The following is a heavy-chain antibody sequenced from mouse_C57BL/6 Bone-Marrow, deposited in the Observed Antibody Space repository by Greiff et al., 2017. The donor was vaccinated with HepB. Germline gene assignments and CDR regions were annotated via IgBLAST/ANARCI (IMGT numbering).Heavy chain of an antibody. J-gene: IGHJ1*03. CDR2: IYPGGGYT. V-gene: IGHV1-63*01. D-gene: IGHD2-12*01. CDR3: AREGDLYPGYFDV. Sequence: QVHVKQSGAELVRPGTSVKMSCKASGYTFTNYWIGWAKQRPGHGLEWIGDIYPGGGYTNYNEKFKGKATLTADKSSSTAYMQFSSLTSEDSAIYYCAREGDLYPGYFDVWGTGTTVTVSS. CDR1: GYTFTNYW.